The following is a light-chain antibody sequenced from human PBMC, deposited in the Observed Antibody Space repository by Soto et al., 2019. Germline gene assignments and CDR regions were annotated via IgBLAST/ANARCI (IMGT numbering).Light chain of an antibody. V-gene: IGKV3-11*01. CDR3: QQRSNRIT. J-gene: IGKJ5*01. CDR2: DIS. CDR1: QSVAGS. Sequence: EFVLTQYPATLSLSPGERAILSCRASQSVAGSLAWYQQKPGQAPRLLIYDISTRAAAIPARFSGSGSGTDFTLTVSSLEPEDFALYYCQQRSNRITFGQGTRLEIK.